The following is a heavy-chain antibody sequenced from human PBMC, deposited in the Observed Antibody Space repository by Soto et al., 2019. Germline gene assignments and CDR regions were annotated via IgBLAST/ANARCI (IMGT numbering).Heavy chain of an antibody. CDR1: GFTFSSYA. CDR2: ISGSGGST. D-gene: IGHD6-19*01. V-gene: IGHV3-23*01. Sequence: GGSLRLSCAASGFTFSSYAMSWVRQAPGRGLEWVSAISGSGGSTYYADSVKGRFTISRDNSKNTLYLQMNSLRAEDTAVYYCAKDLSSGWYGSSGDYWGQGTLVTVSS. CDR3: AKDLSSGWYGSSGDY. J-gene: IGHJ4*02.